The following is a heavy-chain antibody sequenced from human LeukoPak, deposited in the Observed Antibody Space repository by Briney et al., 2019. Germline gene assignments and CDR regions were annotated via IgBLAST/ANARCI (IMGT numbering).Heavy chain of an antibody. V-gene: IGHV3-21*01. CDR2: ISSSSSYI. CDR3: VKEWGSSSWYYFDY. D-gene: IGHD6-13*01. Sequence: TGGSLRLSCAASGFTLSSYSMNWVRQAPGKGLEWVSSISSSSSYIYYADSVKGRFTISRDNSKNTVYPQMNSLRAEDTAVYYCVKEWGSSSWYYFDYWGQGTLVTVSS. CDR1: GFTLSSYS. J-gene: IGHJ4*02.